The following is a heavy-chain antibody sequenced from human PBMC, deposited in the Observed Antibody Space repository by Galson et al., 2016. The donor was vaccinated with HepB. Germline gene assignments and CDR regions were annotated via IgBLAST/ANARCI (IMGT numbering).Heavy chain of an antibody. J-gene: IGHJ4*02. Sequence: SLRLSCAASGFTFGDYTMSWVRQAPGKGLEWVSGLSVSGDTTYYADSVKGRFTISRDNSKNTLHLQMNSLRADDTAVYYCAKDGVRSGYSYFDYWGRGTLVTFSS. D-gene: IGHD5-12*01. CDR2: LSVSGDTT. CDR3: AKDGVRSGYSYFDY. CDR1: GFTFGDYT. V-gene: IGHV3-23*01.